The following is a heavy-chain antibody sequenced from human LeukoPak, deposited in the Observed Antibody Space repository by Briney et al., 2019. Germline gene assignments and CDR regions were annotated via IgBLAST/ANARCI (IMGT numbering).Heavy chain of an antibody. V-gene: IGHV4-39*07. CDR3: ARTLVAAVQSYYYYYYMDV. D-gene: IGHD5-12*01. Sequence: SETLSLTCSVPGGSISSSSYYWGWIRQPPGKGLECIGSIYYSGSTYYNPSLKSRVTISVDTSKNQFSLKLRSVTAADTAVYYCARTLVAAVQSYYYYYYMDVWGKGTTVTISS. CDR2: IYYSGST. CDR1: GGSISSSSYY. J-gene: IGHJ6*03.